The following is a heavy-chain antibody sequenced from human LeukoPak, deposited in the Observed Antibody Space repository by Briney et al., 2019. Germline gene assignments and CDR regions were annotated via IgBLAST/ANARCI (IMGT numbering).Heavy chain of an antibody. CDR1: GDSVSSNSAV. CDR2: TYYRSKWYN. Sequence: KYSQTLSLTCAISGDSVSSNSAVWNWIRQSPSRGLEWLGRTYYRSKWYNDYAVSVKSRITINPDTSKNQFSLQLNSVTPEDTAVYYCAKGRGSYYGMDVWGQGTTVTVSS. CDR3: AKGRGSYYGMDV. V-gene: IGHV6-1*01. J-gene: IGHJ6*02.